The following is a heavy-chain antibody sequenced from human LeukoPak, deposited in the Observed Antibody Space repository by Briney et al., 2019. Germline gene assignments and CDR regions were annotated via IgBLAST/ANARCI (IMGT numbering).Heavy chain of an antibody. CDR3: ARGENSYGENWFDP. J-gene: IGHJ5*02. Sequence: PSETLSLTCTVSGGSISSSSYYWGWIRQPPGKGLEWIGSIYYSGSTYYNPSLKSRVTISVDTSKNQFSLKLSSVTAADTAVYYCARGENSYGENWFDPWGQGTLVTVSS. CDR2: IYYSGST. D-gene: IGHD5-18*01. V-gene: IGHV4-39*07. CDR1: GGSISSSSYY.